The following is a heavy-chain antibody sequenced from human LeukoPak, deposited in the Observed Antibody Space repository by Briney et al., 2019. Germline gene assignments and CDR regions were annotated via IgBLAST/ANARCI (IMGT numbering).Heavy chain of an antibody. D-gene: IGHD3-3*01. CDR1: GFSFSSYS. V-gene: IGHV3-48*01. CDR3: ARGAYDFWSGYYPKYFDP. J-gene: IGHJ5*02. CDR2: ISSSSSPR. Sequence: PGGSLRLSCVASGFSFSSYSMNWVRQAPGKGLEWVSYISSSSSPRYYTDSVKGRFTISRDNAKNSLYLQMNSLRTEDTAAYYCARGAYDFWSGYYPKYFDPWGQGTLVTVSS.